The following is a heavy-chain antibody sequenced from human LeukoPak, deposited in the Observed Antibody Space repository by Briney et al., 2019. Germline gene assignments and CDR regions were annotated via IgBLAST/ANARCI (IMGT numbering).Heavy chain of an antibody. CDR1: GGSITGYH. CDR3: ARDRWLGY. V-gene: IGHV4-59*01. J-gene: IGHJ4*02. CDR2: IYYSGST. Sequence: SETLSLTCTVSGGSITGYHWSWIRQPPGKGLEWIGYIYYSGSTNYNPSLKSRVTISVDTSKNQFSLKLASVTTADTAVYYCARDRWLGYWGQGTLVTVSS. D-gene: IGHD5-12*01.